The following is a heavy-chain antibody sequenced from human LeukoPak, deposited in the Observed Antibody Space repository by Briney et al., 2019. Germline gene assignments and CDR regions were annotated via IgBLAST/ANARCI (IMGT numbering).Heavy chain of an antibody. Sequence: PGGSLRLSCAASGFTFSSFEMHWVRQAPGKGLEWVSYISSNGRTTYYADSMKGRFTISRDHAKNSLFLQMSSLRADDTGVYYCARDLGIVVVPAAIAGFDYWGQGTLVTVSS. V-gene: IGHV3-48*03. D-gene: IGHD2-2*03. CDR1: GFTFSSFE. CDR2: ISSNGRTT. J-gene: IGHJ4*02. CDR3: ARDLGIVVVPAAIAGFDY.